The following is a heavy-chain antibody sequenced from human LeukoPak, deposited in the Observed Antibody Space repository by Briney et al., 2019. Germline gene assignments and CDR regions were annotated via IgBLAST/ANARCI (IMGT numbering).Heavy chain of an antibody. D-gene: IGHD3-10*01. J-gene: IGHJ3*02. V-gene: IGHV4-59*01. Sequence: SETLSLTCTVSGGSISSYYWSWIRQPPGKGLEWIGYIYYSGSTNYNPSLKSRVTISVDTSKNQFSLKLSSVTAADTAVYYCARVGGSGSLFAGAFDIWGQGTMVTASS. CDR2: IYYSGST. CDR1: GGSISSYY. CDR3: ARVGGSGSLFAGAFDI.